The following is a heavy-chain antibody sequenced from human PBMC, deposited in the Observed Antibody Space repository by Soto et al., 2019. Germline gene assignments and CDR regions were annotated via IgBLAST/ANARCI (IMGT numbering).Heavy chain of an antibody. CDR2: ISGSGGST. CDR3: AKVPVSRGEWLLRLYYYYGMDV. D-gene: IGHD5-12*01. J-gene: IGHJ6*02. CDR1: GFTFSSYA. Sequence: GGSLRLSCAASGFTFSSYAMSWVRQAPGKGLEWVSAISGSGGSTYYADSVKGRFTISRDNSKNTLYLQMNSLRAEDTAVYYCAKVPVSRGEWLLRLYYYYGMDVWGQGTTVTVSS. V-gene: IGHV3-23*01.